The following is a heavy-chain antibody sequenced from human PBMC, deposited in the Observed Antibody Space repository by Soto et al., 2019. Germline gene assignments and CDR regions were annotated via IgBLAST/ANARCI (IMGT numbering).Heavy chain of an antibody. CDR3: AKDAPGSGWLSDY. CDR1: GFTFSSYG. CDR2: ISGNGGT. D-gene: IGHD3-22*01. V-gene: IGHV3-23*01. Sequence: PGGSLRLSCAASGFTFSSYGMHWVRQAPGKGLEWVSTISGNGGTSYADFVRGRFTISRDNSKNTLYLQMNSLRAEDTAVYYCAKDAPGSGWLSDYWGQGTLVTVS. J-gene: IGHJ4*02.